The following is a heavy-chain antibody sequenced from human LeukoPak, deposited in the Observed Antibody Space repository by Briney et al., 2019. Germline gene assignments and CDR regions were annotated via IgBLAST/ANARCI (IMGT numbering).Heavy chain of an antibody. V-gene: IGHV3-48*03. D-gene: IGHD2-15*01. Sequence: PGGSLRLSCAASGFTFSSYEMHWVRQAPGKGLVWVSYIKCSGSIIYYVDAVKGRFTISRDNAKNSLYLQMNSLRAEDTAVHYCARDRADCSGGSGYYYYYGMDVWGQGTTVTVSS. CDR2: IKCSGSII. CDR3: ARDRADCSGGSGYYYYYGMDV. J-gene: IGHJ6*02. CDR1: GFTFSSYE.